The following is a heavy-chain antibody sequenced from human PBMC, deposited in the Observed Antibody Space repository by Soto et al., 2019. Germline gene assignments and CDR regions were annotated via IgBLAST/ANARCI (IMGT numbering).Heavy chain of an antibody. Sequence: QVQLVQSGAEVKKPGSSVKVSCKASGGTFSSYAISWVRQAPGQGLEWMGGIIPLFGTANYEQKFQGRVTIAAHESTSTAYMALSSLRSEDTAVYYCSPRWGYKYWRGLDVWGQGTTVTVSS. CDR2: IIPLFGTA. J-gene: IGHJ6*02. D-gene: IGHD5-18*01. CDR1: GGTFSSYA. CDR3: SPRWGYKYWRGLDV. V-gene: IGHV1-69*12.